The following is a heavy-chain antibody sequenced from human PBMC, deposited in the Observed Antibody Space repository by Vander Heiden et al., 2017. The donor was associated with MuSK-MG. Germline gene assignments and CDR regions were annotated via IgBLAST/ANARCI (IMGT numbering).Heavy chain of an antibody. CDR3: ASQGWGGSEYFQH. Sequence: QVQLQESGPGLVKPSETLSLTCTVSGGSISSYYWSWIRQPPGKGLEWIGYIYYSGRTNYNPALKSRVTISVDTSKNQFSLKLSCVTAADTAVYYCASQGWGGSEYFQHWGQGTLVTVSS. J-gene: IGHJ1*01. CDR1: GGSISSYY. V-gene: IGHV4-59*01. CDR2: IYYSGRT. D-gene: IGHD6-19*01.